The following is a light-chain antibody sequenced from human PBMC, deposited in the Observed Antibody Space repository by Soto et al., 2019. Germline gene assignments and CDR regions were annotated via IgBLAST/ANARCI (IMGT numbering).Light chain of an antibody. CDR3: CSYTSSSTWV. CDR1: SSDVGGYDF. V-gene: IGLV2-14*01. J-gene: IGLJ3*02. CDR2: EVT. Sequence: QSALTQPASVSGSVGQSITISCTGTSSDVGGYDFVSWYQHHPGKAPKLILYEVTIRPSGVSNRFSGSKSGHTASLTISGLQTEDEADYYCCSYTSSSTWVFGGGTKVTVL.